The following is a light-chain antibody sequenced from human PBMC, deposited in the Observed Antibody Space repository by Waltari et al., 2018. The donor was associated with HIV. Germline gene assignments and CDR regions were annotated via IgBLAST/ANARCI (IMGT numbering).Light chain of an antibody. J-gene: IGLJ3*02. CDR1: NSAVVRYNT. V-gene: IGLV2-14*01. CDR3: SSYTGASTPWV. Sequence: QSALTQPASVSGSPGQSITISCTGTNSAVVRYNTVSWYQQPPGEAPKLMIYEVSTRPSGISNRFSGYKSGNTASLTISGLQAEDEADYYCSSYTGASTPWVFGGGTKLTVL. CDR2: EVS.